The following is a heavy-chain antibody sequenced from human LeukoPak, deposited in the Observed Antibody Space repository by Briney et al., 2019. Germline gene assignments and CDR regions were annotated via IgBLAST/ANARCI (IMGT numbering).Heavy chain of an antibody. CDR3: ARDRGQYNWNLGFDP. Sequence: ASVKVSCKASGYTFTGYYMHWVRQAPGQGLEWMGWINPNSGGTNYAQKFQGRVTMTRDTSISTAYMELSRLRSDDTAVYYCARDRGQYNWNLGFDPWGQGTLVTVSS. J-gene: IGHJ5*02. CDR2: INPNSGGT. D-gene: IGHD1-7*01. CDR1: GYTFTGYY. V-gene: IGHV1-2*02.